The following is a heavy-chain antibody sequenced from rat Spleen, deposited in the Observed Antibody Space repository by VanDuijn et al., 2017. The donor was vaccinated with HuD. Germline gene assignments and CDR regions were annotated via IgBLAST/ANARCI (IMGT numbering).Heavy chain of an antibody. J-gene: IGHJ2*01. Sequence: EVQLVESGGGLVQPGRSLKLSCAASGFTFSDYYMAWVRQAPTKGLEWVATISPSGGSTYYRDSVKGRFTISRDNAKSTLYLQMDSLRSEDTATYYCARPYTYYGYTFDYWGQGVMVTVSS. CDR2: ISPSGGST. V-gene: IGHV5-25*01. CDR3: ARPYTYYGYTFDY. D-gene: IGHD1-9*01. CDR1: GFTFSDYY.